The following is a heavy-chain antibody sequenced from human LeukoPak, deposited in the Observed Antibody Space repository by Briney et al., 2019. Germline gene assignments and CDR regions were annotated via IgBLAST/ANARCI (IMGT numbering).Heavy chain of an antibody. V-gene: IGHV4-39*01. CDR1: GDSISSSISY. CDR2: IYYSGST. Sequence: SETLSLTCTVSGDSISSSISYWGWIRQPPGKGLEWIGSIYYSGSTHYNPSLKSRVFISVDTSKIQFSLELRSVTAADTAIYYCARNMTAVARLDVFDIWGPGTMVTVSS. CDR3: ARNMTAVARLDVFDI. D-gene: IGHD4-17*01. J-gene: IGHJ3*02.